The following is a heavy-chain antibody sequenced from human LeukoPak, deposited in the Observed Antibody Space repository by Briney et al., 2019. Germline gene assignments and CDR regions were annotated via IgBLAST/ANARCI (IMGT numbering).Heavy chain of an antibody. CDR1: GFTFESYG. Sequence: GGSLRLSFAASGFTFESYGLHGVRQAPGKGLEWVAVIWYDGSNKYYADSVKGRFTISRDNSKNTLYLQMNSRRAEDKALYYPARPEERICAFWGRGTLVTVSS. CDR2: IWYDGSNK. D-gene: IGHD2-15*01. CDR3: ARPEERICAF. J-gene: IGHJ4*02. V-gene: IGHV3-33*01.